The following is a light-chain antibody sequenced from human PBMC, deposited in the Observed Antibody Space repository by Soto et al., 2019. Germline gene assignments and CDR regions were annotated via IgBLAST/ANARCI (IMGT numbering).Light chain of an antibody. CDR2: GAS. CDR1: QSVSSSY. V-gene: IGKV3D-20*02. J-gene: IGKJ1*01. CDR3: QQRSNWPLT. Sequence: EIVLTQSPGTLSLSPGERATLSCRASQSVSSSYLAWYQQKPGQAPRLLIYGASSRATDIPARFSGSGSETDFTLTISSLEPEDFTVYYCQQRSNWPLTFGQGTKV.